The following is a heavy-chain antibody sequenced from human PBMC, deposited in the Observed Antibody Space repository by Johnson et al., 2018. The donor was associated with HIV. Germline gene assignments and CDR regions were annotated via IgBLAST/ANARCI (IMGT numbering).Heavy chain of an antibody. J-gene: IGHJ3*02. V-gene: IGHV3-53*01. CDR1: GFSVSTNY. CDR2: IYSNGSI. Sequence: VQLVESGGGLIQPGGSLRLSCAASGFSVSTNYMSWVRQAPGKGLAWVSVIYSNGSIYYADSVRGRFTISRDNSKNSLYLQMNSLSAEDTAVYYCASLGVITYDAFDIWGQGTMVTVSS. CDR3: ASLGVITYDAFDI. D-gene: IGHD3-22*01.